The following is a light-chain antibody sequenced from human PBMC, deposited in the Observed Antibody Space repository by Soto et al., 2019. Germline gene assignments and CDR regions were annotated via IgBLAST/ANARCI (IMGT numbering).Light chain of an antibody. CDR2: AAS. CDR1: QSITRY. J-gene: IGKJ4*01. CDR3: QQSFTAVT. Sequence: DIQLTQSPSSLSASVGDRVTITCRASQSITRYLNWYQQKPGKAPKLLIYAASSLQGGVPSRFSGSGSETDFTLTIGSLQPEDFVTYYCQQSFTAVTFGGGTTVEIK. V-gene: IGKV1-39*01.